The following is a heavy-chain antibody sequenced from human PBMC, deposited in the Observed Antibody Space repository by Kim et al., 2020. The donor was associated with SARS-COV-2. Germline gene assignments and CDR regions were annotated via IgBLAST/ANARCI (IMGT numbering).Heavy chain of an antibody. CDR2: IYRDGDT. V-gene: IGHV3-53*01. CDR3: AGAEYSSGWTAEVDY. Sequence: GGSLRLSCAASGFLVSNRYMSWVRQAPGKGLEWVSVIYRDGDTYYADSVKGRFTISRDHYKNKLYLQMNSLRAEDSAVYYCAGAEYSSGWTAEVDYWGQGTLVTVSS. D-gene: IGHD6-19*01. CDR1: GFLVSNRY. J-gene: IGHJ4*02.